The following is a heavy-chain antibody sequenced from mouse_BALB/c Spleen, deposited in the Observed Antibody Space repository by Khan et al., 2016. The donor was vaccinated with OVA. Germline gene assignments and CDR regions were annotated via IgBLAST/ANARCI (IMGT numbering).Heavy chain of an antibody. CDR1: GYIFTNHG. D-gene: IGHD2-14*01. Sequence: QIQLVQSGPELKKPGETVKISCKASGYIFTNHGMNWVKRAPGKGLKWMGWINTYSGEPTYVDDFKGRFAFSLETSASTAYLQINNLKNEDTATYFCARVGYSGTMDYWGQGTSVTVSS. CDR3: ARVGYSGTMDY. V-gene: IGHV9-3-1*01. J-gene: IGHJ4*01. CDR2: INTYSGEP.